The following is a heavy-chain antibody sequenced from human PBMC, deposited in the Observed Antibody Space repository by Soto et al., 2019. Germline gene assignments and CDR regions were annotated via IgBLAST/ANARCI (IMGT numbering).Heavy chain of an antibody. CDR1: GFTVRSNY. Sequence: EVQLVESGGGLVQPGGSLRLSCAASGFTVRSNYMSWVRQAPVKGLEWVSVIYSGGSTYYGDSVKCRFSISRDNSKNTLYLQMNSLRVEDTDVYYCAMTKYDSSGYFFGYWGQGTLVTVSS. CDR2: IYSGGST. J-gene: IGHJ4*02. V-gene: IGHV3-66*01. D-gene: IGHD3-22*01. CDR3: AMTKYDSSGYFFGY.